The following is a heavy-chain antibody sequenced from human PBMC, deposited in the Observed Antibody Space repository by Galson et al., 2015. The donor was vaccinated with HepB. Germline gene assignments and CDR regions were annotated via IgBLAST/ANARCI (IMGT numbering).Heavy chain of an antibody. CDR2: IYYSGST. J-gene: IGHJ4*02. CDR1: GGSISSYY. Sequence: SLTCTVSGGSISSYYWSWIRQPPGKGLEWIGYIYYSGSTNYNPSLKSRVTISVDTSKNQFSLKLSSVTAADTAVYYCARARLGSGSYLDYWGQGTLVTVSS. CDR3: ARARLGSGSYLDY. D-gene: IGHD3-10*01. V-gene: IGHV4-59*08.